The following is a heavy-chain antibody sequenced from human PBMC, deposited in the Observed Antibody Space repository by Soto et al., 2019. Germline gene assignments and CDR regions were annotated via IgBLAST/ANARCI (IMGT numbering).Heavy chain of an antibody. V-gene: IGHV3-23*01. Sequence: EVQLLESGGGLVQPGGSLRLSCAASGFTFSSYAMSWVRQAPGSGLEWVSTISGSGGTTYYADSVRGRFTISRDNSEGTLYLQMNSLRVDDTAVYYCAKDQYSGSPGKPDYWGQGTLVTVSS. J-gene: IGHJ4*02. D-gene: IGHD1-26*01. CDR3: AKDQYSGSPGKPDY. CDR2: ISGSGGTT. CDR1: GFTFSSYA.